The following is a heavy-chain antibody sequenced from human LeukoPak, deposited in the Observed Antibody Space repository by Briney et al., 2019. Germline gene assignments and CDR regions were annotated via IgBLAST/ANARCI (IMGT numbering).Heavy chain of an antibody. Sequence: SETLPLTCTVSGGSMRSYYWSWIRQPAGKGLEWTGYIYYSGSTYYNPSLKSRVTISVDTSKNQFSLKLSSVTAADTAIYYCARHYIAAGGGDAFDIWGQGTMVIVSP. V-gene: IGHV4-59*08. CDR1: GGSMRSYY. CDR3: ARHYIAAGGGDAFDI. D-gene: IGHD6-13*01. CDR2: IYYSGST. J-gene: IGHJ3*02.